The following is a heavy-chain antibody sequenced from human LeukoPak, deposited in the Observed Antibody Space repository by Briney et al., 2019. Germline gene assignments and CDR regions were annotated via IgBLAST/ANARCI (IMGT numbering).Heavy chain of an antibody. V-gene: IGHV3-30*18. CDR3: AKEAGIAVAGSGLDAFDI. CDR1: GFTVSSNY. D-gene: IGHD6-19*01. CDR2: ISYDGSNK. Sequence: GGSLRLSCAASGFTVSSNYMSWVRQAPGKGLEWVAVISYDGSNKYYADSVKGRFTISRDNSKNTLYLQMNSLRAEDTAVYYCAKEAGIAVAGSGLDAFDIWGQGTMVTVSS. J-gene: IGHJ3*02.